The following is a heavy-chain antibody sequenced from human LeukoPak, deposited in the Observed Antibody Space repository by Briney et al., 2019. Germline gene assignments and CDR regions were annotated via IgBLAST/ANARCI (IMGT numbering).Heavy chain of an antibody. CDR2: IRSRGDGGTT. CDR3: SQGSAQYFDY. Sequence: GGSLRLSCAVSGLTLSNVWMNWVRQAPGKGLEWVGRIRSRGDGGTTDFAAHVKGRFTISRDDSKNTLYLQMNSLTSEDTAVYYCSQGSAQYFDYWGQGTLVTVSS. V-gene: IGHV3-15*07. J-gene: IGHJ4*02. D-gene: IGHD2-15*01. CDR1: GLTLSNVW.